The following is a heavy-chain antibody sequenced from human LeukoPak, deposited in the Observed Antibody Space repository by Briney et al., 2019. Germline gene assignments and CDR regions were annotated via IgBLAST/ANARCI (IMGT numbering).Heavy chain of an antibody. CDR2: IYSGGST. J-gene: IGHJ4*02. CDR1: GFTVSSNY. CDR3: ARVAYYDFWSGYFYL. V-gene: IGHV3-66*02. Sequence: QPGGSLRLSCAASGFTVSSNYMSWVRQAPGKGLEWVSVIYSGGSTYYADSVKGRFTISRDNSKNTLYLQMNSLRAEDTAVYYCARVAYYDFWSGYFYLWGQGTLVTVSP. D-gene: IGHD3-3*01.